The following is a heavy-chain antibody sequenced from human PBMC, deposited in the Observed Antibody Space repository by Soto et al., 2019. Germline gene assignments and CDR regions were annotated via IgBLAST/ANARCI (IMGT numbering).Heavy chain of an antibody. CDR3: ARHLAGYCSSTSCYSEVYYYYYGMDV. V-gene: IGHV5-10-1*01. D-gene: IGHD2-2*02. CDR1: GYSFTSYW. Sequence: PGESLKISCKGSGYSFTSYWISWVRQMPGKGLEWMGRIDPSDSYTNYSPSFQGHVTISADKSISTAYLQWSSLKASDTAMYYCARHLAGYCSSTSCYSEVYYYYYGMDVWGQGTTVT. J-gene: IGHJ6*02. CDR2: IDPSDSYT.